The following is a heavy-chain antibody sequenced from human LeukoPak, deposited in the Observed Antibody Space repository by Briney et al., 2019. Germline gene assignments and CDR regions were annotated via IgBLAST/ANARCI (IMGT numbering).Heavy chain of an antibody. D-gene: IGHD4-11*01. V-gene: IGHV1-18*01. CDR2: ISAYNDNT. CDR3: ARDSHDSSNYADAFDI. Sequence: ASVKVSCKASGYTFTSYGISWVRQAPGQGLEWMGWISAYNDNTNYAQKLQGRVTMTTDTSTSTAYMELRSLRSDDTAVYYCARDSHDSSNYADAFDIWGQGTMVTVSS. J-gene: IGHJ3*02. CDR1: GYTFTSYG.